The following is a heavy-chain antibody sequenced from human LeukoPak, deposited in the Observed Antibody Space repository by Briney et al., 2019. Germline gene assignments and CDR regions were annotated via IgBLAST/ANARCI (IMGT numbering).Heavy chain of an antibody. D-gene: IGHD1-1*01. J-gene: IGHJ6*03. CDR2: IYYSGST. Sequence: SETLSLTCTVSGGSISNYYWSWIRQPPGKGLEWIGYIYYSGSTKYNPSLKSRVTISVDTSKNQFSLRLSSVTAADTAVYYCARVQLEPYYYYYYMDVWGKGTTVTVSS. CDR3: ARVQLEPYYYYYYMDV. CDR1: GGSISNYY. V-gene: IGHV4-59*08.